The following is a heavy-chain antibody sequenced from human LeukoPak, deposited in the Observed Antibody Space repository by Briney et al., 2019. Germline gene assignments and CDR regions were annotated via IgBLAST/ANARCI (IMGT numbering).Heavy chain of an antibody. J-gene: IGHJ4*02. Sequence: GRSLRLSCAASGFTFSSYAMHWVRQAPGKGLEWVAVISYDGSNKYYADSVKGRFTISRDNSKNTLYLQMNSLRAEDTAVYYCARDRYGDYETVGYFDYWGQGTLVTVSS. CDR1: GFTFSSYA. D-gene: IGHD4-17*01. V-gene: IGHV3-30-3*01. CDR2: ISYDGSNK. CDR3: ARDRYGDYETVGYFDY.